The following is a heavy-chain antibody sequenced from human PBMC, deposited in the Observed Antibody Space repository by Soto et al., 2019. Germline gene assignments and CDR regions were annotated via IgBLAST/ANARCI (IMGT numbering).Heavy chain of an antibody. D-gene: IGHD4-17*01. CDR1: GYTFTGYY. CDR2: INPNSGGT. Sequence: ASVKVSCKASGYTFTGYYMHWVRQAPGQGLEWMGWINPNSGGTNHAQKFQGRVTMTRDTSISTAYMELSRLGSDDTAVYYCARVPDDYGDSYFDYWGQGTLVTVSS. J-gene: IGHJ4*02. CDR3: ARVPDDYGDSYFDY. V-gene: IGHV1-2*02.